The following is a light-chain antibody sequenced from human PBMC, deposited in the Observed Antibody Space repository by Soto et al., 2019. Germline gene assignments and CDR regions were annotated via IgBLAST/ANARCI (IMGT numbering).Light chain of an antibody. Sequence: QSVLTQSPSASASLGASVKLTCTLSSGHSNYAIAWHQQQPEKGPRYLMKLNSDARHSTGDGIPDCFSGSTSRAERYLTIASLQAEDEADYYCQTWGTGIQVFGGGTKLTVL. CDR1: SGHSNYA. J-gene: IGLJ2*01. CDR2: LNSDARH. V-gene: IGLV4-69*01. CDR3: QTWGTGIQV.